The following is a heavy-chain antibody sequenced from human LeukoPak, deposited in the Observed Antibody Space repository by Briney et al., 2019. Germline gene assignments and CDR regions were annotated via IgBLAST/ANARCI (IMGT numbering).Heavy chain of an antibody. CDR3: ARMGVAGTYDAFDI. Sequence: GGSPRLSCAASGFTFTSYAMSWVSHAPGKGLEWVSVISGSGGSTYYADSVKGRFTISRDNSKNTLYLQMNSLRAEDTAVYYCARMGVAGTYDAFDIRGQGTMVTVSS. CDR1: GFTFTSYA. D-gene: IGHD6-13*01. J-gene: IGHJ3*02. V-gene: IGHV3-23*01. CDR2: ISGSGGST.